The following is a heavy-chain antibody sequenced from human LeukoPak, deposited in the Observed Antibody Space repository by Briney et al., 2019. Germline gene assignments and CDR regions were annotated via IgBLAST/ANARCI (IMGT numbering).Heavy chain of an antibody. CDR3: ARRRGNFWSDYYAFDY. CDR2: IYYSGST. V-gene: IGHV4-59*08. J-gene: IGHJ4*02. D-gene: IGHD3-3*01. Sequence: PSETQSLTCTVSGGSISSYYWSWIRQPPGKGLEWIGYIYYSGSTNYNPSLTSRVTISLDTSKNQFSLKLSSVTAADTAVYYCARRRGNFWSDYYAFDYWGLGTLVTISS. CDR1: GGSISSYY.